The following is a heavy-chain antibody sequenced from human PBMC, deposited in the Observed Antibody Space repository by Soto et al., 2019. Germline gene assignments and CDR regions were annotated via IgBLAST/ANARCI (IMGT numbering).Heavy chain of an antibody. V-gene: IGHV1-58*01. J-gene: IGHJ4*02. CDR3: AADATAWQQMVPSDY. D-gene: IGHD2-8*01. Sequence: SVQVSFKASGFTFTSSAFQWLRQARGQRLEWIGWIAVGSGYTNYAQRFQDRVTLTRDMSTATTYMELSRLTSEDTAIYYCAADATAWQQMVPSDYWGQGTLVTVSS. CDR2: IAVGSGYT. CDR1: GFTFTSSA.